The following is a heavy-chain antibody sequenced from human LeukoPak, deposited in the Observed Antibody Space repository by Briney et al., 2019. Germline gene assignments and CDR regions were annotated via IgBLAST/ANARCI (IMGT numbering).Heavy chain of an antibody. CDR3: ARHKGGSYPNYYYYVDV. CDR1: GYSFTSYW. D-gene: IGHD1-26*01. J-gene: IGHJ6*03. Sequence: GESLKISCRVSGYSFTSYWIGWVRQMPGKGLEWMGIIYPADSDTTYSPSFQGQVTISADKSISTAYLQWSSLKASDTAMYYCARHKGGSYPNYYYYVDVWGKGTTVTISS. CDR2: IYPADSDT. V-gene: IGHV5-51*01.